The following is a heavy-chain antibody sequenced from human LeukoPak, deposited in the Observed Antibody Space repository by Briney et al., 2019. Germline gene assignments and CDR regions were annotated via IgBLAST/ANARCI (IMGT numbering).Heavy chain of an antibody. J-gene: IGHJ4*02. CDR1: GFTFDDYA. D-gene: IGHD3-3*01. Sequence: GRSLRLSCAASGFTFDDYAMHWVRQAPGKGLEWVSGIRWNSGSIGYADSVKGRFTISRDNAKNSLYLQMNSLRAEDTAVYYCATFPSPRIWSGYLYADYWGQGTLVTVSS. CDR3: ATFPSPRIWSGYLYADY. CDR2: IRWNSGSI. V-gene: IGHV3-9*01.